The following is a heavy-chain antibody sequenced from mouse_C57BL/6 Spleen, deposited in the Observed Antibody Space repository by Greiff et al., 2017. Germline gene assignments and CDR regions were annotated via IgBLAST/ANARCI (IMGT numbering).Heavy chain of an antibody. D-gene: IGHD4-1*01. J-gene: IGHJ4*01. CDR2: ISSGGSYT. CDR1: GFTFSSYG. Sequence: EVQLVESGGDLVKPGGSLKLSCAASGFTFSSYGMSWVRQTPDKRLEWVATISSGGSYTYYPDSVKGRFTISRDNAKNTLYLQMSSLKSEDAAMYYCARRGDWDGDYAMDYWGQGTSVTVSS. V-gene: IGHV5-6*01. CDR3: ARRGDWDGDYAMDY.